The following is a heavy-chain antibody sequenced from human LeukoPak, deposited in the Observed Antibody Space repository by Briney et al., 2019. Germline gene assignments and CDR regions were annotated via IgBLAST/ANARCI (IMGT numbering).Heavy chain of an antibody. Sequence: SETLSLTCTVSGGSTSSYYWSWIRQPPGKGLEWIGYIYYSGSTNYNPSLKSRVTISVDTSKNQFSLKLSSVTAADTAVYYCAREGGYGDGLYYYYYMDVWGKGTTVTISS. V-gene: IGHV4-59*01. J-gene: IGHJ6*03. CDR3: AREGGYGDGLYYYYYMDV. CDR1: GGSTSSYY. CDR2: IYYSGST. D-gene: IGHD4-17*01.